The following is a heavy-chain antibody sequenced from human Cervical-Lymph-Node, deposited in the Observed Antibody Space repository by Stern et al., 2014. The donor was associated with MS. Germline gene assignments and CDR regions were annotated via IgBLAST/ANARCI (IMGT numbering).Heavy chain of an antibody. Sequence: AQLMQPGAEATKPGSSVKASCKASGRTFSKFPSSWVRQHPGQGLEWMERLFPVFGTPTYAQEFRGRVTITADVSTSTVYMELSSLRSDDTAVYYCALSSETSDRWYSLGYDLWGQGTLVTVSS. CDR1: GRTFSKFP. J-gene: IGHJ5*02. D-gene: IGHD6-13*01. CDR3: ALSSETSDRWYSLGYDL. CDR2: LFPVFGTP. V-gene: IGHV1-69*01.